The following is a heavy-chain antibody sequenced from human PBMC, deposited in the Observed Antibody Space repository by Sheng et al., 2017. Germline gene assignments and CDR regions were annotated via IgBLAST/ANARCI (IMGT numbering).Heavy chain of an antibody. J-gene: IGHJ4*02. CDR3: AKARSGLTPWYYDH. D-gene: IGHD3-3*01. Sequence: QVQLVQSGGDVKKPGGSVKVSCKASGFIFDNYAIAWLRQAPGHGPEWMGWISVYSGNTQYAQRFLGRVTLTTDTSTTTAYMEMRGLRSDDTAVYYCAKARSGLTPWYYDHWGQGTLVT. CDR2: ISVYSGNT. V-gene: IGHV1-18*01. CDR1: GFIFDNYA.